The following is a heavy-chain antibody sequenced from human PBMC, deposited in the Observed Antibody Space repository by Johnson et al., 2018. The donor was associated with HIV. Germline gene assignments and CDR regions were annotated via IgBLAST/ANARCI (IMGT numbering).Heavy chain of an antibody. CDR2: INWNGGRT. Sequence: VQLVESGGGVVRPGGSLRLSCATSGFIFDDYAMGWVRQVPGKGLEWVSGINWNGGRTGYADSVKGRFTISRDNAKNSLHLQRNSLRLEDTALSYCAKDRTWEMQVAFDLWGQGTMVTVSS. J-gene: IGHJ3*01. CDR1: GFIFDDYA. D-gene: IGHD1-26*01. V-gene: IGHV3-20*04. CDR3: AKDRTWEMQVAFDL.